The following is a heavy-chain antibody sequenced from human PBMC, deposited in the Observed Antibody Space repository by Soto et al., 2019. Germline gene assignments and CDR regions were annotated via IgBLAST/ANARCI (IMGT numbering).Heavy chain of an antibody. V-gene: IGHV1-46*01. CDR1: GYTFTSYY. CDR3: ARVVEYPRYYYGMDV. CDR2: INPSGGST. Sequence: ASVKVSCKASGYTFTSYYMHWVRQAPGQGLEWMGIINPSGGSTSYAQKFQGRVTMTRGTSTSTVYMELSSLRSEDTAVYYCARVVEYPRYYYGMDVWGQGTTVTVSS. J-gene: IGHJ6*02. D-gene: IGHD6-6*01.